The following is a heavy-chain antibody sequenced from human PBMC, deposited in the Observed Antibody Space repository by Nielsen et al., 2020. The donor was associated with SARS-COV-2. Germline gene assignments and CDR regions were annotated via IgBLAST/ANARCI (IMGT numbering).Heavy chain of an antibody. CDR3: ARIRSSQRYNWNYSYYYYMDV. CDR1: GGSFSGYY. V-gene: IGHV4-34*01. D-gene: IGHD1-7*01. J-gene: IGHJ6*03. CDR2: INHSGST. Sequence: SETLSLTCAVYGGSFSGYYWSWIRQPPGKGLEWIGEINHSGSTNYNPSLKSRVTISVDTSKNQFSLKLSSVTAEDTAVYYCARIRSSQRYNWNYSYYYYMDVWGKGTTVTVSS.